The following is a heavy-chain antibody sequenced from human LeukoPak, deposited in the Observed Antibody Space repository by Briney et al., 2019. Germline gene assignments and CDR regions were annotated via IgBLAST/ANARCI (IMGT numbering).Heavy chain of an antibody. D-gene: IGHD2-2*01. CDR1: GYTPTELS. Sequence: GASVKVSCKVSGYTPTELSMHWVRQAPGKGLEWMGGFDPEDGETIYAQKFQGRVTMTEDTSTDTAYMELSSLRSEDTAVYYCATSLNPLYQRYFDYWGQGTLVTVSS. CDR3: ATSLNPLYQRYFDY. J-gene: IGHJ4*02. V-gene: IGHV1-24*01. CDR2: FDPEDGET.